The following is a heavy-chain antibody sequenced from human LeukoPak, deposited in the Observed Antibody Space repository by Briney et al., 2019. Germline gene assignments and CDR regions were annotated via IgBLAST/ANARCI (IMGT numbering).Heavy chain of an antibody. Sequence: PGGTLRLSCAASGFTFSGYGMSWVRQAPGKGLKWVSAISGSGGSTYYADSVKGRITISRDNSKNTLYLQMNSLRAEDTAVYYCAKDRPMKPYSSSSAYFDYWGQGTLVTVSS. CDR3: AKDRPMKPYSSSSAYFDY. CDR2: ISGSGGST. CDR1: GFTFSGYG. J-gene: IGHJ4*02. V-gene: IGHV3-23*01. D-gene: IGHD6-13*01.